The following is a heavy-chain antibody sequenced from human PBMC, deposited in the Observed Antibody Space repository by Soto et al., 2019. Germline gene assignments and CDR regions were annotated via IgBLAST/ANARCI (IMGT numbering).Heavy chain of an antibody. Sequence: EVQLVESGGGLVKPGGSLRLSCAASGFTFSSYSMNWVRQAPGKGLEWVSSISSSSSYIYYADSVKGRFTISRDNAKNSLYLQMNSLRAEDTAVYYCARGGIVVVPAARHAFDIWGQGTMVTLSS. J-gene: IGHJ3*02. V-gene: IGHV3-21*01. D-gene: IGHD2-2*01. CDR2: ISSSSSYI. CDR3: ARGGIVVVPAARHAFDI. CDR1: GFTFSSYS.